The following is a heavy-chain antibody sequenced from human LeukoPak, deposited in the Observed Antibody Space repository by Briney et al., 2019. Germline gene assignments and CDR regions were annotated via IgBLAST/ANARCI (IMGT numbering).Heavy chain of an antibody. D-gene: IGHD3-10*01. CDR1: GYTFTSYG. J-gene: IGHJ6*03. V-gene: IGHV1-18*01. CDR2: ISAYNGNT. Sequence: ASVKVSCKASGYTFTSYGISWVRQAPGQGLEWMGWISAYNGNTNYAQKFQGRVTMTRNTSISTAYMELSSLRSEDTAVYYCARAVWFGELLSLGSYYMDVWGKGTTVTISS. CDR3: ARAVWFGELLSLGSYYMDV.